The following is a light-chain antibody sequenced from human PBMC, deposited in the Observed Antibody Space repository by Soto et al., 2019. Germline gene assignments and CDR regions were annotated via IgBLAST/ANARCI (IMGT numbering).Light chain of an antibody. J-gene: IGKJ4*01. V-gene: IGKV3-11*01. Sequence: EIVFTQSPATLSLSPGERATLSCRASQSVGRYLAWYQQKPGQAPRLLIYDTSNRATDIPARFSGSGSRTDFTLTISSLEPEDSAVYYCQQRFNWPTFGGGTKV. CDR1: QSVGRY. CDR2: DTS. CDR3: QQRFNWPT.